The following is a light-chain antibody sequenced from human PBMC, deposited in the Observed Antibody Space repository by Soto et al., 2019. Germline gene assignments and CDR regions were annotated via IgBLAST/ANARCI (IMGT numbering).Light chain of an antibody. CDR2: DDS. J-gene: IGKJ1*01. CDR1: QSINRW. V-gene: IGKV1-5*01. Sequence: DVPMTLSTATLSSYVGDRVTITCQASQSINRWLAWYQQKPGKAPKLLIYDDSTLQSGVPSRFSGSGSGTDSTLTISGLQPDDFATYYCQQYNAYSWTFGQGTKVAIK. CDR3: QQYNAYSWT.